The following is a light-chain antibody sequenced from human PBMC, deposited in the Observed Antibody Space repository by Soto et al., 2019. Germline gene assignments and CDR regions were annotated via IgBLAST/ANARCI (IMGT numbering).Light chain of an antibody. CDR3: LQYGTPWWT. CDR2: GAS. V-gene: IGKV3-20*01. J-gene: IGKJ1*01. Sequence: EIVLTQSPGTLSLSPGERVTLSCGASQSVPANYVACYQQKPGQAPRLLIYGASNRATGIPDRFSGSGSGTDFTLTVSRLEPEDFAVYYCLQYGTPWWTFGQGARVEIK. CDR1: QSVPANY.